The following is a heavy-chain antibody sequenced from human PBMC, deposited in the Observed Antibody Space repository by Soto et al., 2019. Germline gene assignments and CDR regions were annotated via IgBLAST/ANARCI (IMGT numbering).Heavy chain of an antibody. D-gene: IGHD6-19*01. CDR3: ARDAQYSSRWHPIDY. Sequence: QVQLVQSGAEVKKPGASVKVYCKASGYTFTDYGISWVRQAPGQGLEWMGWIHNYNGNTSYAQKVRGRVTMTTDSSTSTAYMELRSLRSDDTAVYYCARDAQYSSRWHPIDYWGQGTLVTVSS. J-gene: IGHJ4*02. CDR1: GYTFTDYG. V-gene: IGHV1-18*01. CDR2: IHNYNGNT.